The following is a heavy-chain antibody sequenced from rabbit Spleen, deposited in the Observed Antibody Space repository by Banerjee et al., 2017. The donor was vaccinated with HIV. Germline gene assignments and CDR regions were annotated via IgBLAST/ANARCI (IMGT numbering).Heavy chain of an antibody. CDR3: TRDAGSYAYIDGYFAL. J-gene: IGHJ4*01. Sequence: QSLEESGGDLVQPGASLTLTCTASGFSFSSDWICWVRQAPGKGLEWIACISAGSSGNTYYASWAKGRFTISKTSSTTVTLQMTSLTAADTATYFCTRDAGSYAYIDGYFALWGPGTLVTVS. CDR2: ISAGSSGNT. D-gene: IGHD6-1*01. V-gene: IGHV1S40*01. CDR1: GFSFSSDW.